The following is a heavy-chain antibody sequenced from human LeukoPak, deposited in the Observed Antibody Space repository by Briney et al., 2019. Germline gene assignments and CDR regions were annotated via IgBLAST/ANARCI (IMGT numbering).Heavy chain of an antibody. J-gene: IGHJ3*02. CDR2: INHSGST. V-gene: IGHV4-34*01. Sequence: SETLSLTCAVYGGSFSGYYWSWIRQPPGKGLEWIGEINHSGSTNYNASLKSRVIISVDTSKNQFSLKLSSVTAADTAVYYCARPPYYDFWSGRAFDIWGQGTMVTVSS. CDR3: ARPPYYDFWSGRAFDI. CDR1: GGSFSGYY. D-gene: IGHD3-3*01.